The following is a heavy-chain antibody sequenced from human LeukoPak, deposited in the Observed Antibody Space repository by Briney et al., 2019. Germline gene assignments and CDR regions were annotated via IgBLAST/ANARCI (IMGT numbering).Heavy chain of an antibody. CDR3: ARVLHKRNYDSSVYYGY. CDR2: ISGSGGST. Sequence: GGTLTLSCAASGFTFSSYGMSWVRQAPGKGLEWVSAISGSGGSTYCADSVKGRFTISRDNSKNTLYLQMNSLRAEDTGVYYCARVLHKRNYDSSVYYGYWGQGTLVTVSS. CDR1: GFTFSSYG. J-gene: IGHJ4*02. D-gene: IGHD3-22*01. V-gene: IGHV3-23*01.